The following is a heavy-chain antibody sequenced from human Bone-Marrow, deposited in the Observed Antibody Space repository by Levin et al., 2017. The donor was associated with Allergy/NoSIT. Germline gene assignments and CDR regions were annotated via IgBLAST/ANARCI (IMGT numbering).Heavy chain of an antibody. CDR3: TTDLDTAMVYFDY. CDR1: GFTFSNAW. D-gene: IGHD5-18*01. V-gene: IGHV3-15*01. J-gene: IGHJ4*02. CDR2: IKRKTDGGTT. Sequence: GGSLRLSCAASGFTFSNAWMSWVRQAPGKGLEWVGRIKRKTDGGTTDYAAPVKGRFAISRDDSKNTLYLQMNSLKTEDTAVYYCTTDLDTAMVYFDYWGQGTLVTVSS.